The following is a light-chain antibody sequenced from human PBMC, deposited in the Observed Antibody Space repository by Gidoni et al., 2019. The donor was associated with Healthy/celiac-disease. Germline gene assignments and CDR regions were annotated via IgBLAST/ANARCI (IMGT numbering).Light chain of an antibody. V-gene: IGKV1-6*01. CDR1: QGIRND. CDR3: LQDYNYPPT. Sequence: AIQITPSPSSLSASVGDRVTITCRASQGIRNDLGWYQQKPGKAPKLLIYAASSLQSGVPSRFSGSGSGTDFTLTISSLQPEDFATYYCLQDYNYPPTFGQGTKVEIK. J-gene: IGKJ1*01. CDR2: AAS.